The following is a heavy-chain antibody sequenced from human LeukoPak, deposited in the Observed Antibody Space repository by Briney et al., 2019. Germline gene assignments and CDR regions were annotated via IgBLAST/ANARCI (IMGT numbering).Heavy chain of an antibody. CDR3: AKKEKGTTGRFFDY. CDR1: GFTFTNYA. J-gene: IGHJ4*02. Sequence: GGSLRLSCAASGFTFTNYAMTWVRQAPGKGLEWVSGISEGVGNTYYADSVKGRFTISRDHSKNTLYLQMNSLRAEDTALYYCAKKEKGTTGRFFDYWGQGTLVTVSS. D-gene: IGHD4-17*01. CDR2: ISEGVGNT. V-gene: IGHV3-23*01.